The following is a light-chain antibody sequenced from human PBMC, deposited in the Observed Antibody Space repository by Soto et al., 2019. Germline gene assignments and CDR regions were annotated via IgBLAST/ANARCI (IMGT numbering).Light chain of an antibody. J-gene: IGKJ5*01. CDR3: QQYGNSPFT. CDR1: QSISSTY. V-gene: IGKV3-20*01. Sequence: PGERATLSCRASQSISSTYLAWYQQKPGQAPRLLIYGASTRATGIPDRFSGSESGTDFTLTISRLEPEDFVVYYCQQYGNSPFTFGQGTRLEIK. CDR2: GAS.